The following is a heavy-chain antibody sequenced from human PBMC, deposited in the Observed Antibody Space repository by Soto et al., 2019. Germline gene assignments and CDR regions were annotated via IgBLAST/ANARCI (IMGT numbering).Heavy chain of an antibody. Sequence: PSETLSLTCSVSGGSVSNKTYYWSWIRRPPGKRLEWIGYVYYSGTTNYNPSLNSRVTISVDTSKNQFSLKLSSVTAADTAVYYCARELVPYYYYGMDVWGQGTTVTVSS. CDR1: GGSVSNKTYY. J-gene: IGHJ6*02. CDR2: VYYSGTT. CDR3: ARELVPYYYYGMDV. D-gene: IGHD3-10*02. V-gene: IGHV4-61*01.